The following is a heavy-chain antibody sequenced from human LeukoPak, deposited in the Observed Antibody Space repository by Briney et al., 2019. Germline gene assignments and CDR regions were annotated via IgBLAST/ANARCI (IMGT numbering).Heavy chain of an antibody. Sequence: SETLSLTCTVSGGSISSYYWSWIRQPPGKGLEWIGSIYYSGNTYYNPSLKSRVTISVDTSKNQFSLKLSSVTAADTAVYYCARVDIVVVVAAIKRGLAYYFDYWGQGTLVTVSS. J-gene: IGHJ4*02. V-gene: IGHV4-59*05. D-gene: IGHD2-15*01. CDR3: ARVDIVVVVAAIKRGLAYYFDY. CDR2: IYYSGNT. CDR1: GGSISSYY.